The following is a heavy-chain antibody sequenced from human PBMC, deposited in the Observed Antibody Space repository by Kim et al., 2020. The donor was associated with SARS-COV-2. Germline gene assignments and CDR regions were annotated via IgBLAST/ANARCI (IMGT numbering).Heavy chain of an antibody. Sequence: SETLSLTCTVSGGSMSGYFWSWIRQPPGKGLEWIGYIYHSGTTNYNPSLKGRVTISVDTSENQFSLKLNSVSASDTAIYYCARKTFASASYYFDFWGQG. CDR2: IYHSGTT. CDR3: ARKTFASASYYFDF. J-gene: IGHJ4*02. CDR1: GGSMSGYF. D-gene: IGHD2-21*01. V-gene: IGHV4-59*01.